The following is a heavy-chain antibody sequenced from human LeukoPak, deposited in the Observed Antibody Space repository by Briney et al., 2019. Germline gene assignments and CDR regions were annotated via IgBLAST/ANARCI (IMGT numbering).Heavy chain of an antibody. CDR2: ISAFNGNT. CDR3: ARDRAKWELIPFDY. D-gene: IGHD1-26*01. J-gene: IGHJ4*02. CDR1: GYTFTSYG. V-gene: IGHV1-18*01. Sequence: GASEKVSCKASGYTFTSYGISWVRQAPGQGLEWMGWISAFNGNTNYAQKLQGRVTMTTDTSTSTAYMELRSLRSDDTAVYYCARDRAKWELIPFDYWGQGTLVTVSS.